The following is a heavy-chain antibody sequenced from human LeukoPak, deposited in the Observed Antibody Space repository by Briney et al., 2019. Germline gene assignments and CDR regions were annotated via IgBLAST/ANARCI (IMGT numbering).Heavy chain of an antibody. CDR1: GYTFTSYD. V-gene: IGHV1-8*01. CDR2: MNPNSGNT. Sequence: GASVKVSCKASGYTFTSYDINWVRQATGQGLEWMGWMNPNSGNTGYAQKLQGRVTMTRNTSISTAYMELSSLRSEDTAVYYCARDRGRYYYYYMDVWGKGTTVTVSS. J-gene: IGHJ6*03. CDR3: ARDRGRYYYYYMDV. D-gene: IGHD3-10*01.